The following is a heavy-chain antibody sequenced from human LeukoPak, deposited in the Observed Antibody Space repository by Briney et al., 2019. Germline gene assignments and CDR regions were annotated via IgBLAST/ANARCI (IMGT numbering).Heavy chain of an antibody. CDR1: GFTFTSSA. J-gene: IGHJ6*02. V-gene: IGHV1-58*02. Sequence: SVKVSCKAFGFTFTSSAMQWVRQARGQRLEWIGWIVVGSGNTNYAQKFQERVTITRDMSTSTAYMELSSLRSEDTAVYYCAAAGPPYYYDSSGYYYYYGMDVWGQGTTVTVSS. CDR3: AAAGPPYYYDSSGYYYYYGMDV. CDR2: IVVGSGNT. D-gene: IGHD3-22*01.